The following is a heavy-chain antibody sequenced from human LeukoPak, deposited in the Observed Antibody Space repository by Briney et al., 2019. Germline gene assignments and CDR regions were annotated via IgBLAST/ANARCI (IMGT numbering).Heavy chain of an antibody. Sequence: SETLSLTCAVYGGSFSGYYWSWIRQPPGKGLEWIGEINHSGSTYYNPSLKSRVTISVDTSKNQFSLKLSSVTAADTAVYYCARDRGDYVWGSYRTNWFDPWGQGTLVTVSS. D-gene: IGHD3-16*02. V-gene: IGHV4-34*01. CDR1: GGSFSGYY. CDR2: INHSGST. J-gene: IGHJ5*02. CDR3: ARDRGDYVWGSYRTNWFDP.